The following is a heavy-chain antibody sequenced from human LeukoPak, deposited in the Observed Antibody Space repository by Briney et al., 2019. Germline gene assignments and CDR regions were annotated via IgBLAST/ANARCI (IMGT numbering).Heavy chain of an antibody. CDR2: IYTSGST. CDR1: GTSFSSYY. Sequence: PSETLSLTCAVSGTSFSSYYWSWIRQPPGKGLECIGLIYTSGSTNYNPSLKSRVTMSVDTSKNQFSLKLSSVTAADTAVYYCARDGITPDYWGQGTLVTVSS. CDR3: ARDGITPDY. J-gene: IGHJ4*02. V-gene: IGHV4-4*07. D-gene: IGHD3-10*01.